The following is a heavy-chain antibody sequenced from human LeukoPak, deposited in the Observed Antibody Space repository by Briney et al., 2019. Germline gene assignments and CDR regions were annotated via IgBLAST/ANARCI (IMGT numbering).Heavy chain of an antibody. J-gene: IGHJ4*02. Sequence: PGGSLRLSCAASGFTFSRYWMTWVRQAPGKGLEWVCSIVGSGGRPFYADSVKGRFTISRDNSKTTLYLQMSSLRAEDTAVYYCARDSGYSSGWYHFDSWGQGTLVTVSS. D-gene: IGHD6-19*01. CDR1: GFTFSRYW. CDR3: ARDSGYSSGWYHFDS. V-gene: IGHV3-23*01. CDR2: IVGSGGRP.